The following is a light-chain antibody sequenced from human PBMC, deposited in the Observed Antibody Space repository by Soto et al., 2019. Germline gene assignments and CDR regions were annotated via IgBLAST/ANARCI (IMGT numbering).Light chain of an antibody. CDR2: AAS. CDR3: QQSNSFPT. V-gene: IGKV1-12*01. CDR1: QNITNK. Sequence: DIQMTQSPSSLSASVGDRVTITCRASQNITNKLAWYRQKPGKAPDLLIYAASSVPSGVPSRFSGSGSGTDFSLTSTSLQFEDFATYYCQQSNSFPTFGGGTKV. J-gene: IGKJ4*01.